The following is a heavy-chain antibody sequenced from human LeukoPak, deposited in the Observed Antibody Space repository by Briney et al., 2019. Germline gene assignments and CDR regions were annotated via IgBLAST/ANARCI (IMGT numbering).Heavy chain of an antibody. D-gene: IGHD5-12*01. V-gene: IGHV4-61*09. CDR1: GGSISSGSYC. Sequence: SETLSLTCTVSGGSISSGSYCWSWIRQPAGKGLEWIGHIHTSGNTNYNPSLKSRVTISVDTSKNQFSLKLSSVTAADTAVYYCARDPRVGYSGYRPNDAFDIWGQGTMVTVSS. CDR3: ARDPRVGYSGYRPNDAFDI. CDR2: IHTSGNT. J-gene: IGHJ3*02.